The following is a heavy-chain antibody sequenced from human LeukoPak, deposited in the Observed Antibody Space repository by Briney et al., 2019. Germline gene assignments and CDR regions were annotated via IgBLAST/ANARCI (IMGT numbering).Heavy chain of an antibody. J-gene: IGHJ4*02. V-gene: IGHV3-23*01. Sequence: GGSLRPSCAASGLSFSSYGMSWVRQAPGQGLEWVSTISGNGASTYYADSVKGRFTISRDNSKNTLHLQMNSLRAEDTAVYYCAKGSYYYDSSGYSPAPGDWGQGTLVTVSS. CDR2: ISGNGAST. CDR1: GLSFSSYG. CDR3: AKGSYYYDSSGYSPAPGD. D-gene: IGHD3-22*01.